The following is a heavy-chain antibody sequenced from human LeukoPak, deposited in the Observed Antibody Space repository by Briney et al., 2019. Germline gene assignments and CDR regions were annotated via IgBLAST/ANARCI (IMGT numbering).Heavy chain of an antibody. J-gene: IGHJ2*01. V-gene: IGHV4-59*01. Sequence: SETLSLTCTVSGGSISHYYWSWIRQPPGKGLEWIGYIYYSGSTNYNPSLKSRVTISVDTSKSQFSLKLTSVTAADTAVYYCARRTMADWYFDLWGRGTLVTVSS. CDR1: GGSISHYY. D-gene: IGHD1/OR15-1a*01. CDR2: IYYSGST. CDR3: ARRTMADWYFDL.